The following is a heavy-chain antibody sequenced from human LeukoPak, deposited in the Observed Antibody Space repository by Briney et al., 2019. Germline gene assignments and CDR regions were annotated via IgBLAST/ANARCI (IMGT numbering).Heavy chain of an antibody. V-gene: IGHV3-30*18. CDR1: GFTFSSYG. Sequence: GGSLRLSCAASGFTFSSYGMHWVRQAPGKGLEWVAVISYDGSNKYYADSVKGRFTTSKDNSKNTLYLQMNSLRAEDTAVYYCAKDWVEMATNEYFDYWGQGTLVTVSS. CDR2: ISYDGSNK. J-gene: IGHJ4*02. D-gene: IGHD5-24*01. CDR3: AKDWVEMATNEYFDY.